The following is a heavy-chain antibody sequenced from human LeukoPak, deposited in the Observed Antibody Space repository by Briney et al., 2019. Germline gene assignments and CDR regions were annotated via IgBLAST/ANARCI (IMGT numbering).Heavy chain of an antibody. CDR1: GFTFSNYA. D-gene: IGHD3-10*01. CDR2: ISGSGGNT. V-gene: IGHV3-23*01. Sequence: GGSLRLSCAASGFTFSNYAMSWVRQAPGKGLEWVSAISGSGGNTHYADSVKGRFTISRDNSNNTLYMQMNSLTAEDTAVYYCAKGAYYYASGSYYTGWGQGTLVTVSS. CDR3: AKGAYYYASGSYYTG. J-gene: IGHJ4*02.